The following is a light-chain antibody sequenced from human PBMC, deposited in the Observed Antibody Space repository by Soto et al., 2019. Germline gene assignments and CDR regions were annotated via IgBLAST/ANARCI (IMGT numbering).Light chain of an antibody. CDR1: QSVSSY. Sequence: EIVLTQSPATLSLSPGERATLSCRASQSVSSYLAWYQQKPGQAPRLLIYDASHRATGIPARFSGSGSGTDFTLTISSREPEAFAVYYCQQRSNWLTFGGGTKVEIK. CDR3: QQRSNWLT. V-gene: IGKV3-11*01. CDR2: DAS. J-gene: IGKJ4*01.